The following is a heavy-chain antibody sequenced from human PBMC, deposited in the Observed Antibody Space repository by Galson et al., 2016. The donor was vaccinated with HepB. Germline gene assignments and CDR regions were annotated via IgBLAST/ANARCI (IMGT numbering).Heavy chain of an antibody. V-gene: IGHV3-21*01. Sequence: SLXXXCAASGXXFSXXXMNXXXQAXXKGLXXVSXXSYTTTXXYYADXVKGXFTISRDDARNSLYLQMNSLTVXXTAVYYCARNAGLGRYSSSWYXXDFWGQGXLV. CDR3: ARNAGLGRYSSSWYXXDF. D-gene: IGHD6-13*01. J-gene: IGHJ4*02. CDR1: GXXFSXXX. CDR2: XSYTTTXX.